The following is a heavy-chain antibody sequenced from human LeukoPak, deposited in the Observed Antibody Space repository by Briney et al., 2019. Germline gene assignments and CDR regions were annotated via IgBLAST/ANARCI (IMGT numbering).Heavy chain of an antibody. J-gene: IGHJ4*02. CDR3: AKDSKRWKTYYYEAGSYYFDY. CDR2: IRYDGSYK. CDR1: GFTFSNYG. D-gene: IGHD3-10*01. V-gene: IGHV3-30*02. Sequence: GGSLRLSCATSGFTFSNYGMHWVRQAPGKGLDWVAFIRYDGSYKYYADSVKGRFTISRDNSKNTLYLQMNSLRPEDTAVYYCAKDSKRWKTYYYEAGSYYFDYWGQGTRVTVSS.